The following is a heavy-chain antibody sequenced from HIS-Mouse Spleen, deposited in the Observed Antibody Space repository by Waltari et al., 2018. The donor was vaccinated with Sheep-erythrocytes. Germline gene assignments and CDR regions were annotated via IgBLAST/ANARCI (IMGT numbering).Heavy chain of an antibody. J-gene: IGHJ4*02. CDR3: AGLYYYDSSGYYFDY. D-gene: IGHD3-22*01. V-gene: IGHV4-39*01. CDR2: IYYSRGP. Sequence: QLQLQESGPGLVKPSETLSLTCTVSGGSISSSSYYWGWIRQPPGKGLEWIGSIYYSRGPYYNPSLKSRVTISVDTSKNQFSLKLSFVTAADTAVYYCAGLYYYDSSGYYFDYWGQGTLVTVSS. CDR1: GGSISSSSYY.